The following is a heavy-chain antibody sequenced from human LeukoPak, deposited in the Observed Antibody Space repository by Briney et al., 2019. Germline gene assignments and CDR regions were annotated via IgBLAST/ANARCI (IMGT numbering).Heavy chain of an antibody. V-gene: IGHV3-64*01. Sequence: PGGSLRLSCTAAGFILNRNAMHWVRQAPGKGREYLSAISSNGGSTEYANSVKGRFTISRDSSKNTLYLQMGTLRAEDTAVYFCARGGATTRRPIDSWGQGTLVTAS. D-gene: IGHD1-26*01. CDR1: GFILNRNA. CDR2: ISSNGGST. CDR3: ARGGATTRRPIDS. J-gene: IGHJ4*02.